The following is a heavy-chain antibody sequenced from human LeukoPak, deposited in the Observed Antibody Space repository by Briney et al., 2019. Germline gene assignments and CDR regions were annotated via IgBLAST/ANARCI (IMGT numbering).Heavy chain of an antibody. CDR2: INPNSGGT. Sequence: GSVRVSCKASGYTFTSYDINWVRQGPGEGVERMGWINPNSGGTNYAQKFQGRVTITRDTSISTAYMGLGRLRSDDTAVYYCARVTYSSELFAFDIWGQGTMVTVSS. V-gene: IGHV1-2*02. D-gene: IGHD6-25*01. CDR1: GYTFTSYD. CDR3: ARVTYSSELFAFDI. J-gene: IGHJ3*02.